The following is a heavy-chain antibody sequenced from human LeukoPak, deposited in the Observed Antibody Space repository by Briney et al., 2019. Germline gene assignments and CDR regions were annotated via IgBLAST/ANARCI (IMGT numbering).Heavy chain of an antibody. CDR1: GFNFXXXX. CDR2: ISYDGSNK. CDR3: AKDSRGYSYIFDY. Sequence: LSCXASGFNFXXXXMHXVXQXXGXGXEWXTVISYDGSNKYYADSVKGRFTISRDNSKNTLYLQMNSLRAEDTAVYYCAKDSRGYSYIFDYWGQGSLVTVSS. J-gene: IGHJ4*02. D-gene: IGHD5-18*01. V-gene: IGHV3-30*18.